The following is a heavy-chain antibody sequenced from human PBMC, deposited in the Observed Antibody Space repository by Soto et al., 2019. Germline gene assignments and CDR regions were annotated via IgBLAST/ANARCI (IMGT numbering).Heavy chain of an antibody. J-gene: IGHJ4*02. CDR1: GGSISSGGYS. D-gene: IGHD4-17*01. Sequence: SETLSLTCAVSGGSISSGGYSWSWIRQPPGKGLEWIGYIYHSGSTYYNPSLKSRVTISVDRSKNQFSLKLSSVTAADTAVYYCARSQTTATSYYYWGQGTLVTVSS. CDR2: IYHSGST. CDR3: ARSQTTATSYYY. V-gene: IGHV4-30-2*01.